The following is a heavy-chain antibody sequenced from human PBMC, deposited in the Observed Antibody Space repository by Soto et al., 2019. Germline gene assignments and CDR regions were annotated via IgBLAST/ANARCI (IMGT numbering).Heavy chain of an antibody. Sequence: PGGSLRFSCAASGFTFSSYSMNWVRQAPGKGLEWVPSISSSSSYIYYADSVKGRFTISRDNAKNSLYLQMNSLRAEDTAVYYCASPSPYGDSYYYYGMDVWGQGTTVTVSS. D-gene: IGHD4-17*01. CDR3: ASPSPYGDSYYYYGMDV. CDR1: GFTFSSYS. J-gene: IGHJ6*02. V-gene: IGHV3-21*01. CDR2: ISSSSSYI.